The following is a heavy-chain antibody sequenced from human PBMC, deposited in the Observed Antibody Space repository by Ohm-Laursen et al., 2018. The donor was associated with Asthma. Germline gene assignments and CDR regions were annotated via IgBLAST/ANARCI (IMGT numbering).Heavy chain of an antibody. V-gene: IGHV3-21*04. CDR1: GFTFESYW. J-gene: IGHJ3*02. Sequence: SLRLSCTASGFTFESYWMNWVRQAPGKGLEWVSSISSGSSYINYADSVKGRFTISRDNAKNSLYLQMNSLRAEDTAVYYCARVVWGSDAFDIWGQGTLVTVSS. D-gene: IGHD2-8*01. CDR2: ISSGSSYI. CDR3: ARVVWGSDAFDI.